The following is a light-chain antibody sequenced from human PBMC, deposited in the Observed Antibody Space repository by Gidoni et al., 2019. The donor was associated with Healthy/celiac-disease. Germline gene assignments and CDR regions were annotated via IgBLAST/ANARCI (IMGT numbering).Light chain of an antibody. J-gene: IGKJ1*01. Sequence: EIVMTQSPATLSVSPGERATLSCRASRSVSSNLAWYQQKPGQAPRLLIYGASTRATGIPARFSGSGSGTEFTLTISSLQSEYFAVYYCQQYNNWPPWTFGQGTKVEIK. CDR1: RSVSSN. CDR2: GAS. V-gene: IGKV3-15*01. CDR3: QQYNNWPPWT.